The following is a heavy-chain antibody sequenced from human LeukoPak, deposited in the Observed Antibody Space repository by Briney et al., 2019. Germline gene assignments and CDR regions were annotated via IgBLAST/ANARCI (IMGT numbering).Heavy chain of an antibody. D-gene: IGHD2-21*02. V-gene: IGHV3-7*01. Sequence: TGESLKISCKGSGFTFSSYWMSWVRQAPGKGLEWVANIKQDGSEKYYVDSVKGRFTISRDNAKNSLYLQMNSLRAEDTAVCYCARRGSKWWGPFDYWGQGTLVTVSS. CDR1: GFTFSSYW. CDR3: ARRGSKWWGPFDY. CDR2: IKQDGSEK. J-gene: IGHJ4*02.